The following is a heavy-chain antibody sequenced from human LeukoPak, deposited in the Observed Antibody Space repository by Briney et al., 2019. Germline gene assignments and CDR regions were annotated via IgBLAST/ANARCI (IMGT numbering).Heavy chain of an antibody. D-gene: IGHD3-16*01. J-gene: IGHJ3*02. Sequence: SETLSLXCTVSGGSISSYYWSWIRQPPGRGLEWIGYIYYSGSTNYNPSLKSRVTISVDTSKNQFSLKLSSVTAADTAVYYCAREALSDAFDIWGQGTMVTVSS. CDR3: AREALSDAFDI. CDR1: GGSISSYY. V-gene: IGHV4-59*01. CDR2: IYYSGST.